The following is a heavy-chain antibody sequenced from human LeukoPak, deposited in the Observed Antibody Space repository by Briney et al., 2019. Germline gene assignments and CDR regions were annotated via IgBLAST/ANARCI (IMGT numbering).Heavy chain of an antibody. V-gene: IGHV4-38-2*02. CDR2: IYHSGST. J-gene: IGHJ5*02. D-gene: IGHD3-16*01. Sequence: PSETLSLTCTVSGYSISSGYYWGWIRQPPGKGLEWIGSIYHSGSTYYNPSLKSRVTISVETSKNQFSLKLSSVTAADTAVYYCASWFMITFGGVTPHDWFDPWGQGALVTVSS. CDR3: ASWFMITFGGVTPHDWFDP. CDR1: GYSISSGYY.